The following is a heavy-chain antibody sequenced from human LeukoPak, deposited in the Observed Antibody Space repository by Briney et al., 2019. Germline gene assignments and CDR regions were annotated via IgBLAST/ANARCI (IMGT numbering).Heavy chain of an antibody. CDR3: AKERFTILGVVKGNYFDY. Sequence: GGSLRLSCAASGFTFSSYGMHWVRQAPGKGLEWVAVISYDGSNKYYADSVKGRFTISRDNSKNTLYLQMNSLRAEDTAVYYCAKERFTILGVVKGNYFDYWGQGTLVTVSS. V-gene: IGHV3-30*18. CDR2: ISYDGSNK. CDR1: GFTFSSYG. J-gene: IGHJ4*02. D-gene: IGHD3-3*01.